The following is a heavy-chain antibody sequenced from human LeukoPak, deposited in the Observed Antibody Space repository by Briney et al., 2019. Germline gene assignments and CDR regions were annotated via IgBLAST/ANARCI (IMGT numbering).Heavy chain of an antibody. CDR2: ISGSGGST. D-gene: IGHD3-22*01. V-gene: IGHV3-23*01. CDR3: AKDQVWIVVGSFDY. J-gene: IGHJ4*02. CDR1: GFTFSSYA. Sequence: GRSLRLSCAASGFTFSSYAMSWVRQAPGKGLEWVSGISGSGGSTYYADSVKGRFTISRDNSKNTLYLQITSLRAEDTAVYYCAKDQVWIVVGSFDYWGQGTLVTVSS.